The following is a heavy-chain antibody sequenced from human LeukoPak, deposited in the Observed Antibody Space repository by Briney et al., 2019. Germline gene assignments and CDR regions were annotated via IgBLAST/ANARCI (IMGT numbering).Heavy chain of an antibody. V-gene: IGHV4-34*01. J-gene: IGHJ5*02. Sequence: SETLSLTCAVYGGSFSGYYWSWIRQPPGKGLEWIGEINHSGSTNYNPSLKSRVTISVDTPKNQFSLKLSSVTAADTAVYYCARGGYGGYADNWFDPWGQGTLVTVSS. D-gene: IGHD5-12*01. CDR1: GGSFSGYY. CDR3: ARGGYGGYADNWFDP. CDR2: INHSGST.